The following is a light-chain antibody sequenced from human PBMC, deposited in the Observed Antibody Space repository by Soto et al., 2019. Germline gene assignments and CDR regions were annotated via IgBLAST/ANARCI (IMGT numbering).Light chain of an antibody. V-gene: IGKV1-5*03. CDR1: QSVDTW. Sequence: DIQMPQFPSTLSASVGDRVTITCRASQSVDTWLAWYQQKPGKAPSLLIYRASSLESGVPSRFSGSGSGTEFTLTIRSLQPDDFASYYCQQYNNYPRTFGQGTKVEVK. CDR3: QQYNNYPRT. CDR2: RAS. J-gene: IGKJ1*01.